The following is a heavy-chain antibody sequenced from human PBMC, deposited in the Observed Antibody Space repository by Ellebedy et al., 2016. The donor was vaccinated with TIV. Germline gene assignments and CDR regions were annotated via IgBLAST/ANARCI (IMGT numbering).Heavy chain of an antibody. J-gene: IGHJ4*02. D-gene: IGHD3-22*01. CDR3: AKGSSSGFTYDRVGFEY. Sequence: GGSLRLSCAASGFTFSSFAMHWVRQAPGKWLEWLSVISSDGSNTYHADSVKGRFTITRDNSKNTLYLQMNRLRTEDTAVYFCAKGSSSGFTYDRVGFEYWGQGALVTVSS. V-gene: IGHV3-23*01. CDR1: GFTFSSFA. CDR2: ISSDGSNT.